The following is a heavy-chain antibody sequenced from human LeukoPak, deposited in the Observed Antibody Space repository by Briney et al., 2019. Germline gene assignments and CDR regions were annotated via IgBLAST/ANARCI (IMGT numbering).Heavy chain of an antibody. V-gene: IGHV4-34*01. D-gene: IGHD2-2*02. Sequence: PSETLSLTCAVYGGSFSGYYWSWIRQPPGKGLEWIGEINHSGSTNYNPSLKSRVTISVDTSKNQFSLKLSSVTAADTAVYYCAKATLLGYCSSTSCYRIAGAFDIWGQGTMVTVSS. CDR1: GGSFSGYY. CDR2: INHSGST. CDR3: AKATLLGYCSSTSCYRIAGAFDI. J-gene: IGHJ3*02.